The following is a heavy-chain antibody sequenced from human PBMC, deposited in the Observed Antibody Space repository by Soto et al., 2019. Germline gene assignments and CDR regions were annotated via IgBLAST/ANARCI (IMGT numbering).Heavy chain of an antibody. CDR1: GGNPSNSA. V-gene: IGHV1-69*01. CDR2: IIPVFGII. D-gene: IGHD6-19*01. J-gene: IGHJ6*02. Sequence: QVHLLLQSGAEVKKPGSSVKVACKASGGNPSNSAISWVRQAPGQGLEWMGGIIPVFGIISHAQNFQGRVTITADESTSTADMELSSLRSEDTAVYCCAGGRIVVAGSSAYYSMDVWGQGTTVTVSS. CDR3: AGGRIVVAGSSAYYSMDV.